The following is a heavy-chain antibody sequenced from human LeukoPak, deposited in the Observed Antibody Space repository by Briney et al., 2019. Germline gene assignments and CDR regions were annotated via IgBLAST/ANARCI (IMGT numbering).Heavy chain of an antibody. V-gene: IGHV3/OR16-9*01. Sequence: PGGSLRLSCAASGFSFGGHYMSWVRQAPGKGPEWISYISGNGGDIAYADSVKGRFTISRDNAKNSLHLQMNSLRVEDTAVYHCVRHGGSAGGQWGQGTLIAVCS. CDR2: ISGNGGDI. CDR3: VRHGGSAGGQ. D-gene: IGHD3-16*01. J-gene: IGHJ4*02. CDR1: GFSFGGHY.